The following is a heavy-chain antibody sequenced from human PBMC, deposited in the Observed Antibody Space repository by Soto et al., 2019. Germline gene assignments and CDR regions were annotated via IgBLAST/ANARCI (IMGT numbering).Heavy chain of an antibody. D-gene: IGHD7-27*01. Sequence: QVQLQESGPGLVKPSQTLSLTCTVSGGSINTGGFYWNWIRQHPGKGLEWIGYIYYTGTTYYTPSLRSRLTMTVDTSKNQFSLKLSSVTAADTAVYYCAREITGDWHFDLWGWGTLVTVSS. J-gene: IGHJ2*01. V-gene: IGHV4-31*03. CDR3: AREITGDWHFDL. CDR1: GGSINTGGFY. CDR2: IYYTGTT.